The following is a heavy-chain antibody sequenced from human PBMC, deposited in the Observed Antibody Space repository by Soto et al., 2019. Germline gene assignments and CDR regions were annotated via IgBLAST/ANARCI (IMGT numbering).Heavy chain of an antibody. CDR2: MNPNSGNT. D-gene: IGHD1-7*01. CDR1: GYTFTSYD. CDR3: ARERTGPNYFDY. V-gene: IGHV1-8*01. J-gene: IGHJ4*02. Sequence: QVQLVQSGAEVKKPGASVKVSCKASGYTFTSYDINWVRQATGQGLEWMGWMNPNSGNTAYAQKFQGRVTMTRNTSISTAHMELSSLRSEDTAVYYCARERTGPNYFDYWGQGTLVTVSS.